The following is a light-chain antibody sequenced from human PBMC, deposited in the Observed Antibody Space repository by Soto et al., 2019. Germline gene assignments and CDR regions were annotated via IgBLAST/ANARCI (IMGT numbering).Light chain of an antibody. J-gene: IGKJ1*01. CDR3: QKNNRVPGT. Sequence: DIQMTQSPSSLSASVGDRVTITCRASQGIGYSLAWYQQKPGRLPKLLIYAASTLQSGVPSRFSGSGSGTDFTLPIPTLRPKNFATYTCQKNNRVPGTFGQGTKVEV. CDR2: AAS. CDR1: QGIGYS. V-gene: IGKV1-27*01.